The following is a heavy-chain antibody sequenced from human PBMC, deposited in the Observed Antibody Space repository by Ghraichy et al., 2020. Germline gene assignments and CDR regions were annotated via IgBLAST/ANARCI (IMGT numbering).Heavy chain of an antibody. D-gene: IGHD6-13*01. CDR3: AKDRLPAAALYYFDY. Sequence: GESLNISCAAFGFTFSNYGIHWVRQAPGKGLNWVAFISYDGSKKYYADSVKGRFTISRDNSKNTLYLQMNSLRAEDTAVYYCAKDRLPAAALYYFDYWGQGTLVTVSS. V-gene: IGHV3-30*18. CDR1: GFTFSNYG. CDR2: ISYDGSKK. J-gene: IGHJ4*02.